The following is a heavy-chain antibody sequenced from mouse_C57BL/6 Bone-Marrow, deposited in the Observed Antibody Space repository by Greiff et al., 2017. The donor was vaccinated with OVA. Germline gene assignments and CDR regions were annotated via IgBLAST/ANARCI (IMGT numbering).Heavy chain of an antibody. Sequence: QVQLQQSGAELVRPGTSVKVSCKASGYAFTNYLIEWVKQRPGQGLEWIGVINPGSGGTHYNEKFKGTDTLTAAKSSSTAYMQLSSLTSEDCAVYFCACYGLYAMDYWGQGTSVTVSS. CDR1: GYAFTNYL. J-gene: IGHJ4*01. V-gene: IGHV1-54*01. D-gene: IGHD1-1*01. CDR2: INPGSGGT. CDR3: ACYGLYAMDY.